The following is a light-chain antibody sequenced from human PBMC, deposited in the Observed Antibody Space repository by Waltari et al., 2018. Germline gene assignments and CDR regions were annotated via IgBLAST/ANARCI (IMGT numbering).Light chain of an antibody. V-gene: IGKV1-27*01. Sequence: DIQMTQSPSSLSASIGDRVTITCRASQGISTYLVWYQQKPGKVPKLLIYAASTLQSGVPSRFSGSGSGTDFTLTISGLQPEDAATYYCQKYNRAPFTFGQGTKLEVK. CDR1: QGISTY. CDR3: QKYNRAPFT. J-gene: IGKJ2*01. CDR2: AAS.